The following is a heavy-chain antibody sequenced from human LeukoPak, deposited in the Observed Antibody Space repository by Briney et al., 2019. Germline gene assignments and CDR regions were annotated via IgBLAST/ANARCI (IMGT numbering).Heavy chain of an antibody. CDR1: GFTFNEYS. V-gene: IGHV3-43*02. CDR2: ISGDGGDR. CDR3: AKDTDSRPGYSSGYYDY. D-gene: IGHD6-19*01. J-gene: IGHJ4*02. Sequence: GGSLRLSCAASGFTFNEYSTHWVRQAPGEGLEWVSLISGDGGDRKYADSVKGRFTISRDNSKHSLYLQMNSLRIDDFALYYCAKDTDSRPGYSSGYYDYWGRGTLVTVSS.